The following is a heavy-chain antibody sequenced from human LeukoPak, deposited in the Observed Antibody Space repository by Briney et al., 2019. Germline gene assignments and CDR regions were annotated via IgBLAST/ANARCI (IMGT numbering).Heavy chain of an antibody. J-gene: IGHJ5*02. CDR3: ARAGNQELLWFGELLGNWFDP. CDR1: GGSISSYY. V-gene: IGHV4-59*01. D-gene: IGHD3-10*01. Sequence: SETLSLTCTVSGGSISSYYWSWIRQPPGKGLEWIGYIYYSGSTNYNPSLKSRVTISVDTSKNQFSLKLSSVTAADTAVYYCARAGNQELLWFGELLGNWFDPWGQGTLVTVSS. CDR2: IYYSGST.